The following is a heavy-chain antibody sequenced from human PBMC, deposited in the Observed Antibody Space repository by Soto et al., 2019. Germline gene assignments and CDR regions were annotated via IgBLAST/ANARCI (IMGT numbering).Heavy chain of an antibody. J-gene: IGHJ4*02. D-gene: IGHD5-12*01. CDR1: GGSISSSSYY. V-gene: IGHV4-39*01. Sequence: SETLSLTCTVSGGSISSSSYYWGWIRQPPGKGLEWIGSIYYSGSTYYNPSLKSRVTISVDTSKNQFSLKLSSVTAADTAVYYCARLLPIVATIYHWGQGTLVTVSS. CDR3: ARLLPIVATIYH. CDR2: IYYSGST.